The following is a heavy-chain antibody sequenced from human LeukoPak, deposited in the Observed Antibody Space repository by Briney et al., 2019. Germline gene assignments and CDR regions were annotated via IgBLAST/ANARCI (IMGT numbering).Heavy chain of an antibody. V-gene: IGHV1-18*01. CDR2: ISAYNGNT. D-gene: IGHD1-26*01. J-gene: IGHJ6*03. Sequence: ASEKVSCKASGYTFTSYGISWVRQAPGQGLEWMGWISAYNGNTNYAQKLQGRVTMTTDTSTSTAYMELRSLRSDDTAVYYCAREGRVGAYYYYYYMDVWGKGTTVTVSS. CDR3: AREGRVGAYYYYYYMDV. CDR1: GYTFTSYG.